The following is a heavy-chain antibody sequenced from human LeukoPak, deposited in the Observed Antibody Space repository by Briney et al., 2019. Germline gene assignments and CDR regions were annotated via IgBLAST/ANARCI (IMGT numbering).Heavy chain of an antibody. CDR1: GFTFSSYG. V-gene: IGHV3-30*18. D-gene: IGHD2-2*01. CDR2: ISYDGSNK. Sequence: GGSLRLSCAASGFTFSSYGMHWARQAPGKGPEWVAVISYDGSNKYYADSVKGRFTISRDNSKNTLYLQMNSLRAEDTAVYYCAKDYCSSTSCYYPNDAFDIWGQGTMVTVSS. J-gene: IGHJ3*02. CDR3: AKDYCSSTSCYYPNDAFDI.